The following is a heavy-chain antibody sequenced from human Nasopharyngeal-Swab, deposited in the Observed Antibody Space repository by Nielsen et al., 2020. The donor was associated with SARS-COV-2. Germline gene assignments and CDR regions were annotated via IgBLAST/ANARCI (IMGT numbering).Heavy chain of an antibody. Sequence: WIRQLPGKGLEWIGYIYYSGSTNYNPSLKSRVTISVDTSKNQFSLKLSSVTAADTAVYYCARALGSIAARPRFDPWGQGTLVTVSS. D-gene: IGHD6-6*01. J-gene: IGHJ5*02. CDR2: IYYSGST. V-gene: IGHV4-59*01. CDR3: ARALGSIAARPRFDP.